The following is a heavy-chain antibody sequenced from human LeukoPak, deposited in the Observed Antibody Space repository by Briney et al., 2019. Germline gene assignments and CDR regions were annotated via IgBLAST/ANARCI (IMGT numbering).Heavy chain of an antibody. CDR2: INTNSGGT. CDR3: ARVNGRYFDWLV. J-gene: IGHJ4*02. CDR1: GYTFTSYY. Sequence: GSLKVSCTASGYTFTSYYMHWVRQAPGQGLEWMGWINTNSGGTNYAEKVQGSVTMTRDTSINTAYMQLSSLRSEDTAVYYCARVNGRYFDWLVWGQGTLVT. D-gene: IGHD3-9*01. V-gene: IGHV1-2*02.